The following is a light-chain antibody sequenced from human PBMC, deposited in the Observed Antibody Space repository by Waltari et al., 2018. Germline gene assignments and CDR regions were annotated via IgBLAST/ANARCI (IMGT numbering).Light chain of an antibody. Sequence: QSVLTQPPSVSGAPGQGVTISCTCSSSNRRAGYDVHWYRQFPGTAPKLHISGNTNRPSGVPDRFSGSKSATSASLAITGLQAEDEADYYCQSYDSSLSGWVFGGGTKVTVL. CDR3: QSYDSSLSGWV. J-gene: IGLJ3*02. CDR1: SSNRRAGYD. CDR2: GNT. V-gene: IGLV1-40*01.